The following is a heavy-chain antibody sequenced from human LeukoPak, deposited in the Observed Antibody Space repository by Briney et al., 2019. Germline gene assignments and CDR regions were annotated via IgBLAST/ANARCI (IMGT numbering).Heavy chain of an antibody. CDR3: ARDLKVAGSFDP. D-gene: IGHD6-19*01. J-gene: IGHJ5*02. CDR2: IYYSGST. V-gene: IGHV4-59*01. Sequence: SETLSLTCIVSGGSISSYYWSWLRQPPGKGLEWIGYIYYSGSTNYNPSLKSRVTISVDTSKNQFSLKLSSVTAADTAVYYCARDLKVAGSFDPWGQGTLVTVSS. CDR1: GGSISSYY.